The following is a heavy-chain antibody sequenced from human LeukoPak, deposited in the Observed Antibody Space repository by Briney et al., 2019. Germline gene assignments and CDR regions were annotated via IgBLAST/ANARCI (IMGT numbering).Heavy chain of an antibody. J-gene: IGHJ3*02. V-gene: IGHV3-30-3*01. CDR3: AKGATSCSSTSCPDAFDI. Sequence: GGSLRLSCAASGFTFSSYAMHWVRQAPGKGLEWVAVISYDGSNKYYADSVKGRFTISRDNSKNTLYLQMNSLRAEDTAVYYCAKGATSCSSTSCPDAFDIWGQGTMVTVSS. CDR2: ISYDGSNK. CDR1: GFTFSSYA. D-gene: IGHD2-2*01.